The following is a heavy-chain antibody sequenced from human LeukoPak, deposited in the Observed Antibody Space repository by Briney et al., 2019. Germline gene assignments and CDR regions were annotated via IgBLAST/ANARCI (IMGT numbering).Heavy chain of an antibody. Sequence: ASVKVSCKASGGTFSSYAISWVRQAPGQGLEWMGGIIPIFGTANYAQKFQGRVTITADESTSTAYMELSSLRSEDTAVYYCARDGHSSGYDWFDPWGQGTLVTVSS. D-gene: IGHD6-19*01. J-gene: IGHJ5*02. V-gene: IGHV1-69*13. CDR3: ARDGHSSGYDWFDP. CDR2: IIPIFGTA. CDR1: GGTFSSYA.